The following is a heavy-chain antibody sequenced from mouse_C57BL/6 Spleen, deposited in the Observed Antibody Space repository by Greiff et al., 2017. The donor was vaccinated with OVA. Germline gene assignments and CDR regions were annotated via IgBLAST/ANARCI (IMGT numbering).Heavy chain of an antibody. CDR1: GFTFSSYA. CDR2: ISSGGDYI. J-gene: IGHJ4*01. Sequence: EVKLVESGAGLVKPGGSLKLSCAASGFTFSSYAMSWVRQTPEKRLEWVAYISSGGDYIYYADTVKGRFTISRDNARNTLYLQMSSLKSEDTAMYYCTRGRWLPGVDAMDYWGQGTSVTVSS. CDR3: TRGRWLPGVDAMDY. V-gene: IGHV5-9-1*02. D-gene: IGHD2-3*01.